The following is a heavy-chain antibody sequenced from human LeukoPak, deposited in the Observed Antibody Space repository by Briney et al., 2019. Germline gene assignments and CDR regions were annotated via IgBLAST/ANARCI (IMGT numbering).Heavy chain of an antibody. Sequence: PGGSLRLSCAASGFTVSSNYMSWVRQAPGKGLEWVSVIYSGGSTYYADSVRGRFTISRDNSKNTPYLQMNSLRAEDTAVYYCARGGGYGIHYYFDYWGQGTLVTVSS. V-gene: IGHV3-53*01. CDR3: ARGGGYGIHYYFDY. CDR2: IYSGGST. CDR1: GFTVSSNY. J-gene: IGHJ4*02. D-gene: IGHD5-18*01.